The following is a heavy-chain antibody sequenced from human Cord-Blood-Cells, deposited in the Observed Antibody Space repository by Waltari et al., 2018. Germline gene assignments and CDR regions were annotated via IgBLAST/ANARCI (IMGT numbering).Heavy chain of an antibody. D-gene: IGHD3-10*01. J-gene: IGHJ6*02. CDR1: GYTLTELS. V-gene: IGHV1-24*01. CDR3: ATGARYYGSGCYLYYYYGMDV. Sequence: QVQLVQSGAEVKKPGASVKVSCKVSGYTLTELSMHWVRQAPGKGLEWMGGFDPEDGETIYAQKFQGRVTMTEDTSTDTAYMELSSLRSEDTAVYYCATGARYYGSGCYLYYYYGMDVWGQGTTVTVSS. CDR2: FDPEDGET.